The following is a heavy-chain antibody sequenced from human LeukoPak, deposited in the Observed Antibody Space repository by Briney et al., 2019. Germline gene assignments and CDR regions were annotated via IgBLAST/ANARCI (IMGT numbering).Heavy chain of an antibody. CDR1: GASISSSSYY. J-gene: IGHJ4*02. V-gene: IGHV4-39*01. CDR3: ARQGGSGRSYDY. D-gene: IGHD3-10*01. Sequence: SETLSLTCNVSGASISSSSYYWGWIRRPPGKGLEWIGTSGSTYYNPSLKSRVIISVDTSKNQFSLKLSSVTAADTAVYYCARQGGSGRSYDYWGQGTLVPVSS. CDR2: SGST.